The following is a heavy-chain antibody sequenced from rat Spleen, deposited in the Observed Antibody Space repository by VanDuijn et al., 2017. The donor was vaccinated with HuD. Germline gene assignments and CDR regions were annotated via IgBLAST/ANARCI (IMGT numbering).Heavy chain of an antibody. CDR2: ISPSGTNT. J-gene: IGHJ1*01. CDR3: ARAGYLRDWYFDF. V-gene: IGHV5-19*01. Sequence: EVQLVESGGGLVQPGRSLKLSCAASGFTFSNYGIHWIRQAPTRGLEWVASISPSGTNTYYRGSVKGRFTISRDNAKNTLYLQMDNLRSEDTATYYCARAGYLRDWYFDFWGPGTMVTVSS. CDR1: GFTFSNYG. D-gene: IGHD2-2*01.